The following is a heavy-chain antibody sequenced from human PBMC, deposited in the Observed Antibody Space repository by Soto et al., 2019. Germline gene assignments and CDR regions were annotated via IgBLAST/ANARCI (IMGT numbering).Heavy chain of an antibody. Sequence: EVQLVESGGGLVQPGGSLRLSCAASGFTFSSYAMHWVRQAPGQGLEYVSAISSNGGSTYYANSVKGRFTISRDNSKNTLDLQMGSLRAEDMAVYCCARRDGYNFDYWGQRTLGAVSS. CDR1: GFTFSSYA. J-gene: IGHJ4*02. CDR2: ISSNGGST. D-gene: IGHD5-12*01. V-gene: IGHV3-64*01. CDR3: ARRDGYNFDY.